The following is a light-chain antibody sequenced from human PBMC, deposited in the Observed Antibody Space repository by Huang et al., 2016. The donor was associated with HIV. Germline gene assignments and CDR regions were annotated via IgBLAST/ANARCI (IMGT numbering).Light chain of an antibody. Sequence: EVVLTQSPGTLSLSPGERATPSCRASQSLRDTYLAWYQQRPGQAPRLLIYGASSRATGIPDRFSGSGSGTDFTLTINRLEPQDFAVYFCLQYDRSPLTFGGGTKVEL. V-gene: IGKV3-20*01. CDR2: GAS. J-gene: IGKJ4*01. CDR3: LQYDRSPLT. CDR1: QSLRDTY.